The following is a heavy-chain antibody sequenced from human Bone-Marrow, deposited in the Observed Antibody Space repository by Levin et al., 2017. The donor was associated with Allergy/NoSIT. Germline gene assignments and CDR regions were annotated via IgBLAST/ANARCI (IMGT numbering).Heavy chain of an antibody. CDR1: GFTFSNYA. Sequence: GGSLRLSCAASGFTFSNYAMSWVRQAPGKGLEWVSGISGSGGTTYYADSVKGRFTISRDNSKNTLYLQMNSLRAEDTAVYYCAKGITVFGVGLDYRYNMDVWGKGTTVTVSS. CDR3: AKGITVFGVGLDYRYNMDV. D-gene: IGHD3-3*01. J-gene: IGHJ6*03. V-gene: IGHV3-23*01. CDR2: ISGSGGTT.